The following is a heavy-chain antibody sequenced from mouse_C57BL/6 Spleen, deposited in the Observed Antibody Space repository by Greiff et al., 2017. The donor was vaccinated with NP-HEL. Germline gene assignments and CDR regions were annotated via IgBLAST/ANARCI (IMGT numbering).Heavy chain of an antibody. CDR3: ARREYVVVHGYFDV. J-gene: IGHJ1*03. V-gene: IGHV1-64*01. CDR2: IHPNSGST. CDR1: GYTFTSYW. Sequence: VQLQQSGAELVKPGASVKLSCKASGYTFTSYWMHWVKQRPGQGLEWIGMIHPNSGSTNYNEKFKSKATLTVDKSSSTAYMQLSSLTSEDAAVYYCARREYVVVHGYFDVWGTGTTVNVSS. D-gene: IGHD1-1*02.